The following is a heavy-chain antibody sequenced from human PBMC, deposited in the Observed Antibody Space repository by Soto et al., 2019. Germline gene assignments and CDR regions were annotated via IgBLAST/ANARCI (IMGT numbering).Heavy chain of an antibody. CDR1: GFTFSSYG. J-gene: IGHJ4*02. CDR3: ARDASGSHDY. CDR2: IWYDGSNK. V-gene: IGHV3-33*01. D-gene: IGHD1-26*01. Sequence: QVQLVESGGGVVQPGRSLRLSCAASGFTFSSYGMHWVRQAPGKGLEWVAVIWYDGSNKYYADSVKGRFTISRDNSKNTLYLQINSLRAEDTAVYYCARDASGSHDYWGQGTLVTVSS.